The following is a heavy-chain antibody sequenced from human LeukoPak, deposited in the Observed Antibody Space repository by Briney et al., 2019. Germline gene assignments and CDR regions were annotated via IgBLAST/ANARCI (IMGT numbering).Heavy chain of an antibody. CDR1: GGSISSYY. V-gene: IGHV4-59*08. J-gene: IGHJ6*02. D-gene: IGHD6-19*01. Sequence: SETLSLTCIVSGGSISSYYWSWIRQPPGKGLEWIGYIYYSGSTTYNPSLKSRVTISLQTSKKQFSLKLSSVTAEDTAVYYCARSIVVAGIVSDYYYCAMDVWGQGTTVTVSS. CDR2: IYYSGST. CDR3: ARSIVVAGIVSDYYYCAMDV.